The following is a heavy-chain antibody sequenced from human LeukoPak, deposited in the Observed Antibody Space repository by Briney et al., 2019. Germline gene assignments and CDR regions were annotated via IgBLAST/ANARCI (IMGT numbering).Heavy chain of an antibody. CDR1: GFTFSSYW. Sequence: GGSLRLSCAASGFTFSSYWMHWVRQAPGKGLVWVARISSDGSSTTYADSVKGRFTISRDNAKNTLYLQMNSLRVEDTAVYYCARDLVVTSGYWGQRTLVTVSS. D-gene: IGHD2-2*01. CDR3: ARDLVVTSGY. V-gene: IGHV3-74*03. J-gene: IGHJ4*02. CDR2: ISSDGSST.